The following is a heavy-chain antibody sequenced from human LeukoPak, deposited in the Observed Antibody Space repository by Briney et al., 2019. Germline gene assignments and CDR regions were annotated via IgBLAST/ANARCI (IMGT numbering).Heavy chain of an antibody. CDR3: ARDQRMGICGGDCYLLFDY. CDR1: GYTFTSYY. Sequence: ASVKVSCKASGYTFTSYYMHWVRRAPGQGLEWMGIINPSGGSTSYAQKFQGRVTMTRDTSTSTVYMELSSLRSEDTAVYYCARDQRMGICGGDCYLLFDYWGQGTLVTVSS. CDR2: INPSGGST. V-gene: IGHV1-46*01. J-gene: IGHJ4*02. D-gene: IGHD2-21*02.